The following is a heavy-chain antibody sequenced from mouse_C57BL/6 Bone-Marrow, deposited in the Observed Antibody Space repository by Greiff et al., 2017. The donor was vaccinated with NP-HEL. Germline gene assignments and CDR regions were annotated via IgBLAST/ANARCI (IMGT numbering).Heavy chain of an antibody. CDR1: GFTFSSYG. J-gene: IGHJ4*01. CDR2: ISSGGSYT. V-gene: IGHV5-6*01. Sequence: EVHLVESGGDLVKPGGSLKLSCAASGFTFSSYGMSWVRQTPDKRLEWVATISSGGSYTYYPDSVKGRFTISRDNAKNTLYLQMSSLKSEDTAMYYCARGYAMDYWGQGTSVTVSS. CDR3: ARGYAMDY.